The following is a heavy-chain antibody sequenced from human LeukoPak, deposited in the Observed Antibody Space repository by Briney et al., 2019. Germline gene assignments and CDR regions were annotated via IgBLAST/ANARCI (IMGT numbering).Heavy chain of an antibody. J-gene: IGHJ3*02. CDR2: ISSSSSYI. Sequence: GRSLRLSCAASGFTFSSYSMNWVRRAPGKGLEWVSSISSSSSYIYYADSVKGRFTISRDNAKNSLYLQMNSLRAEDTAVYYCARDAYSSSKLSPDAFDIWGQGTMVTVSS. CDR3: ARDAYSSSKLSPDAFDI. V-gene: IGHV3-21*01. CDR1: GFTFSSYS. D-gene: IGHD6-13*01.